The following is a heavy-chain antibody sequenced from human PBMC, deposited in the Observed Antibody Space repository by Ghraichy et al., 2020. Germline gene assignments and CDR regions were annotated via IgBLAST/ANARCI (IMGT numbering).Heavy chain of an antibody. CDR3: ARVGDSGYDRGGTYYYYYYMDV. Sequence: SETLSLTCTVSGGSISSGGYYWSWIRQHPGKGLEWIGYIYYSGSTYYNPSLKSRVTISVDTSKNQFSLKLSSVTAADTAVYYCARVGDSGYDRGGTYYYYYYMDVWGKGTTVTVSS. V-gene: IGHV4-31*03. CDR1: GGSISSGGYY. CDR2: IYYSGST. J-gene: IGHJ6*03. D-gene: IGHD5-12*01.